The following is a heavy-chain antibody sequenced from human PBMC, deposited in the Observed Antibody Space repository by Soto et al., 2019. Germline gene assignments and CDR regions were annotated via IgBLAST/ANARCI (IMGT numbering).Heavy chain of an antibody. CDR3: AADDCTNGVCYTYYYYGMDV. D-gene: IGHD2-8*01. CDR1: GYTFTSYG. J-gene: IGHJ6*02. V-gene: IGHV1-58*02. Sequence: ASVKVSCKASGYTFTSYGISWVRQARGQRLEWIGWIVVGSGNTNYAQKFQERVTITRDMSTSTAYMELSSLRSEDTAVYYCAADDCTNGVCYTYYYYGMDVWGQGTTVTVSS. CDR2: IVVGSGNT.